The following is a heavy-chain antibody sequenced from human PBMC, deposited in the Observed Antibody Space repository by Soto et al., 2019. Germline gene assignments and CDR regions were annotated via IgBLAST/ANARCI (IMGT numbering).Heavy chain of an antibody. J-gene: IGHJ4*02. CDR1: GFTVSSYA. V-gene: IGHV3-23*01. CDR2: MSGSGGST. CDR3: ASRTSGWYFDY. Sequence: EVQLLESGGGLVQPGGSLRLSCTASGFTVSSYAMNWVRQAPGTGLEWVSVMSGSGGSTYYADSVKGRFTISRDNSKNTLYLQLNSLRAEDTAVYYCASRTSGWYFDYWGQGTLVTVSS. D-gene: IGHD6-19*01.